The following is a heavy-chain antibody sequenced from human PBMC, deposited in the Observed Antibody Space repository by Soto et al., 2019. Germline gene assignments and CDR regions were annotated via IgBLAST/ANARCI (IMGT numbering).Heavy chain of an antibody. J-gene: IGHJ6*02. CDR3: ARDPPITGSLRGTPLMAV. V-gene: IGHV1-18*04. CDR1: GYSFSSYG. Sequence: QIQLVQSGAEVKKTGASVKVSCKASGYSFSSYGISWVRQAPGQGLEWMGWISAYNGNTNYAQKFQHRVTMTTDTSTSTAYMELTSLRADDAAVYYCARDPPITGSLRGTPLMAVWGHGTTVTVSS. D-gene: IGHD1-20*01. CDR2: ISAYNGNT.